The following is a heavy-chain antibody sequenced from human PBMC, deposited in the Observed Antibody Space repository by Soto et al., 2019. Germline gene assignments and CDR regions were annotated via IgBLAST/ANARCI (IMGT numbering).Heavy chain of an antibody. CDR3: ATWHEREHAYDV. Sequence: LRLSCAASGLTVSGKKYVAWVRQAPGKGLEWVSALYDVDGSFYSDSMKGRFTTSSDSSKTTVYLQMNDLRPADTAVYYCATWHEREHAYDVWGQGTTVTVSS. D-gene: IGHD1-1*01. V-gene: IGHV3-53*01. J-gene: IGHJ3*01. CDR1: GLTVSGKKY. CDR2: LYDVDGS.